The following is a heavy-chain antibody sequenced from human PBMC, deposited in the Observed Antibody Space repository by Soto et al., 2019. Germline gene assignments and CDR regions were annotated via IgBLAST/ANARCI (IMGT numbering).Heavy chain of an antibody. J-gene: IGHJ4*02. D-gene: IGHD3-9*01. CDR2: FDPEDGET. V-gene: IGHV1-24*01. Sequence: SVTVSCKLSGYTLTEVSMHWVRQAPGQGLEWMGGFDPEDGETIYAQKFQGRVTMTEDTSTDTAYMELSSLRSEDTAVYYCATLGYYDILTGYWVTPGKYYFDYWGQGTLGTVSS. CDR3: ATLGYYDILTGYWVTPGKYYFDY. CDR1: GYTLTEVS.